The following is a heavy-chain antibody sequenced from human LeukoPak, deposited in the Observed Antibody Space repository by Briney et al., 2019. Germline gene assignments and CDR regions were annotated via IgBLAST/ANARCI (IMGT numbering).Heavy chain of an antibody. CDR1: GFTFSNYA. D-gene: IGHD5-18*01. Sequence: GGSLRLSCAASGFTFSNYAMSWVRQAPGKGRGWVSAISGSGGSTYYADSVKGRFTISRDNSKNTLYLQMNSQRAEDAAVYYSARVKSGYSYGPHYYYYYYMDVWGKGTTVTASS. V-gene: IGHV3-23*01. J-gene: IGHJ6*03. CDR3: ARVKSGYSYGPHYYYYYYMDV. CDR2: ISGSGGST.